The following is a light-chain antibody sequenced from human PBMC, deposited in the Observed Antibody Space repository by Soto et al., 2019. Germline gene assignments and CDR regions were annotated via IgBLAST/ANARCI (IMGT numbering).Light chain of an antibody. CDR3: QQYNNWPRT. Sequence: EIVMTQSPATLSVSPGERATLSCRASQSVSGNLAWYQQKPGQAPRLLIYGASTRATGIPARFSGSGSGTEFTLTISSLQAEDFAVYYCQQYNNWPRTFGQGTKVEIK. V-gene: IGKV3-15*01. CDR1: QSVSGN. CDR2: GAS. J-gene: IGKJ1*01.